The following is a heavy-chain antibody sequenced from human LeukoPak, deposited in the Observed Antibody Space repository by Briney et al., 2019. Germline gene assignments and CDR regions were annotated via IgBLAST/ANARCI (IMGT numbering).Heavy chain of an antibody. CDR3: AGGSGMVRGVTNLHY. Sequence: PSETLSLTCTVSGGSISSSSYYWGWIRQPPGKGLEWIGSIYYSGSTYYNPSLKSRVTISVDTSKNQFSLKLSSVTAADTAVYYGAGGSGMVRGVTNLHYWGQGTLVTVSS. J-gene: IGHJ4*02. V-gene: IGHV4-39*01. D-gene: IGHD3-10*01. CDR2: IYYSGST. CDR1: GGSISSSSYY.